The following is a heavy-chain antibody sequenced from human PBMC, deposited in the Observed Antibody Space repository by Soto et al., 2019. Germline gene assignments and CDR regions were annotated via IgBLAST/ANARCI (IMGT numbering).Heavy chain of an antibody. V-gene: IGHV3-30-3*01. CDR1: GGTFSSYA. J-gene: IGHJ2*01. D-gene: IGHD5-12*01. Sequence: SCKASGGTFSSYAISWVRQAPGKGLEWVAVISYDGSNKYYADSVKGRFTISRDNSKNTLYLQMNSLRAEDTAVYYCARVRLRWLRLDYWYFDLWGRGTLVTVSS. CDR3: ARVRLRWLRLDYWYFDL. CDR2: ISYDGSNK.